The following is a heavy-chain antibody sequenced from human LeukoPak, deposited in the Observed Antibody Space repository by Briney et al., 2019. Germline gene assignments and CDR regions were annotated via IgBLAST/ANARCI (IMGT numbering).Heavy chain of an antibody. V-gene: IGHV6-1*01. CDR1: GDSVSSNSAA. CDR3: ARSAEGIAAAGYYYHYMDV. D-gene: IGHD6-13*01. J-gene: IGHJ6*03. Sequence: SQTLSLTCAISGDSVSSNSAAWNWIRQSPSRGLEWLGRTYYRSKWYNDYAVSVKSRITINPDTSKNQFSLQLNSVTPEDTAVYYCARSAEGIAAAGYYYHYMDVWGKGTTVTVSS. CDR2: TYYRSKWYN.